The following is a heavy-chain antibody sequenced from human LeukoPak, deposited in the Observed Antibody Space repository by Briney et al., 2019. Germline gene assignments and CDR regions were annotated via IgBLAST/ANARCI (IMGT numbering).Heavy chain of an antibody. V-gene: IGHV3-23*01. CDR2: ISGSGAST. J-gene: IGHJ4*02. D-gene: IGHD6-25*01. CDR3: APDLRGSASSLDD. Sequence: GGSLRLSCAASGFTFSSYNMNWVRQAPGKGLEWVSLISGSGASTYYPDSVKGRFTISRDNSKNTLSLQMNSLRAEDTAVYYCAPDLRGSASSLDDWGQGTLVTVSS. CDR1: GFTFSSYN.